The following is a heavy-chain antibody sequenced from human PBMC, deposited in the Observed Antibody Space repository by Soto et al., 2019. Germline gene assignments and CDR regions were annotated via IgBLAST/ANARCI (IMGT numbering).Heavy chain of an antibody. CDR1: GFTFSSYA. J-gene: IGHJ3*02. V-gene: IGHV3-23*01. D-gene: IGHD1-1*01. CDR3: ANWVRFFDVGTTSPFDI. Sequence: EVQLLESGGGLVQPGGSLRLSCAASGFTFSSYAMSWVRQAPGKGLEWVSAISGSGGSTYYADSVKGRFTISRDNSENALYLQMNRLRDEDTDVYYCANWVRFFDVGTTSPFDIWGQGTMVTVSS. CDR2: ISGSGGST.